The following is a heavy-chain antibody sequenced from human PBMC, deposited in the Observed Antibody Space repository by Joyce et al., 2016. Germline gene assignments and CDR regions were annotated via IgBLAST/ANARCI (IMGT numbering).Heavy chain of an antibody. CDR2: IDPRDSYT. D-gene: IGHD3-10*02. CDR3: ARHVTDWFDP. J-gene: IGHJ5*02. V-gene: IGHV5-10-1*03. CDR1: GYSFTSHW. Sequence: EVQLVQSGAEVKKPGESLRISCKGSGYSFTSHWISWVRQMPGKGLEWMVRIDPRDSYTDYSPSFEGHVTSSVDKTISAAYLQWSSLRASDTAIYYCARHVTDWFDPWGQGTLVTVSS.